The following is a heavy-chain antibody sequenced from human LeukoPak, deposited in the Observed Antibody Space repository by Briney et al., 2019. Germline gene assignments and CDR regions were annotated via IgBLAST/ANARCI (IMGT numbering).Heavy chain of an antibody. Sequence: PGGSLRLSCAASGFTFSSYWMSWVRQAPGKGLEWVANIKQDGSEKYYVDSVKGRFTISRDNAKNSLYLQMNSLRAEDTAVYYCARRGAAAGKDVYYYYYYMDVWGKGTTVTVSS. CDR1: GFTFSSYW. CDR2: IKQDGSEK. V-gene: IGHV3-7*01. J-gene: IGHJ6*03. D-gene: IGHD6-13*01. CDR3: ARRGAAAGKDVYYYYYYMDV.